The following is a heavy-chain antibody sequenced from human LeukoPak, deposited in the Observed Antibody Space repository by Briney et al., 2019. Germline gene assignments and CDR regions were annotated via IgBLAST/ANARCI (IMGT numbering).Heavy chain of an antibody. CDR3: ARHQGWSKYYFDY. Sequence: SETLSLTCTVSGGSISSSSYYWGWIRQPPGKGLEWIGSIYYSGGTYYNPSLKSRVTISVDASKNQFSLKLSSVTAADTAVYYCARHQGWSKYYFDYWGQGTLVTVSS. J-gene: IGHJ4*02. CDR1: GGSISSSSYY. D-gene: IGHD2-15*01. V-gene: IGHV4-39*01. CDR2: IYYSGGT.